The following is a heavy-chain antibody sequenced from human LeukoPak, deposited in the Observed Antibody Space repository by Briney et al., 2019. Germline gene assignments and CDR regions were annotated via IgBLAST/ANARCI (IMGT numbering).Heavy chain of an antibody. CDR2: ISSSSSYI. D-gene: IGHD4-17*01. Sequence: NPGGSLRLSCAASGFTFSSYSMNWVRQAPGKGLEWVSSISSSSSYIYYADSVKGRFTISRDNAKNSLYLQMNSLRAEDTAVYYCAKIDYGDFHFDYWGQGTLVTVSS. V-gene: IGHV3-21*04. CDR3: AKIDYGDFHFDY. CDR1: GFTFSSYS. J-gene: IGHJ4*02.